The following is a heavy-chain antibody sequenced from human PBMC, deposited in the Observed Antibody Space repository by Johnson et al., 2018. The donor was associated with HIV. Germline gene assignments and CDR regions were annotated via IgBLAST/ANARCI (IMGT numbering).Heavy chain of an antibody. CDR1: GFTFSDYD. Sequence: VQLVESGGGLVKPGGSLRLSCAASGFTFSDYDMSWIRQAPGKGLEWVSFISSSGSTIYYADSVKGRFTISRDNSKNTLYLQMNSLRIEDTAVYYCAKDQYRKLTTVAGIWGQGTMVTVSS. CDR3: AKDQYRKLTTVAGI. V-gene: IGHV3-11*04. D-gene: IGHD4-17*01. J-gene: IGHJ3*02. CDR2: ISSSGSTI.